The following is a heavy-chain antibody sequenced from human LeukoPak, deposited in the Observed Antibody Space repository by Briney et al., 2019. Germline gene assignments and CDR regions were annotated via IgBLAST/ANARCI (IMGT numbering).Heavy chain of an antibody. D-gene: IGHD3-22*01. CDR3: AKDVEPTSSYYRVAFDY. J-gene: IGHJ4*02. V-gene: IGHV3-23*01. Sequence: GGSLRLSCAASGFTFNNYAMNWVRQAPGKGLEWVSGISDSGGGTFYADSVKGRFTISRDNSKNTLYLQMNSLRAEDTAVYYCAKDVEPTSSYYRVAFDYWGQGTLVTVST. CDR1: GFTFNNYA. CDR2: ISDSGGGT.